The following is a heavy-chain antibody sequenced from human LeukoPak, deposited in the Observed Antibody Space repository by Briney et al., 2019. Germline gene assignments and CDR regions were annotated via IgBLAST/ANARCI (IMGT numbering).Heavy chain of an antibody. CDR2: INEDGSQK. V-gene: IGHV3-7*01. J-gene: IGHJ5*02. CDR1: GITFTNYW. CDR3: ASSSYSSSSA. D-gene: IGHD6-6*01. Sequence: PGRSLRLSCAASGITFTNYWMIWVRQAPGKGLEWVANINEDGSQKYYVGSVEGRFTISRDNAKNSAFLQMNSLRAEDTAVYYCASSSYSSSSAWGQGTLVTVSS.